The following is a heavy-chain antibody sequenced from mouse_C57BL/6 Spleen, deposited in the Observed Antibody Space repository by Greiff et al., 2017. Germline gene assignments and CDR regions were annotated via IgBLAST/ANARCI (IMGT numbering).Heavy chain of an antibody. J-gene: IGHJ1*03. CDR1: GFTFSSYA. D-gene: IGHD1-1*01. CDR2: ISDGGSYT. Sequence: VESGGGLVKPGGSLKLSCAASGFTFSSYAMSWVRQTPEKRLEWVATISDGGSYTYYPDNVKGRFTISRDNAKNNLYLQMSHLKSEDTAMYYCARDQGYYGSDWYFDVWGTGTTVTVSS. V-gene: IGHV5-4*01. CDR3: ARDQGYYGSDWYFDV.